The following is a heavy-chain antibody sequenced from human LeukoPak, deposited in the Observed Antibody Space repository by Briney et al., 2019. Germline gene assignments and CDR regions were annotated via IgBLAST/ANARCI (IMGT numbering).Heavy chain of an antibody. CDR2: IIPIFGTA. CDR1: GGTFSSYA. J-gene: IGHJ4*02. CDR3: ARDCSSTSCYRRNRFDY. Sequence: SVKVSCKASGGTFSSYAISWVRQAPGQGLEWMGGIIPIFGTANYAQKFQGRVTITADKSTSTAYMELSSLRSEDTAVYYCARDCSSTSCYRRNRFDYWGQGTLVTVSS. V-gene: IGHV1-69*06. D-gene: IGHD2-2*01.